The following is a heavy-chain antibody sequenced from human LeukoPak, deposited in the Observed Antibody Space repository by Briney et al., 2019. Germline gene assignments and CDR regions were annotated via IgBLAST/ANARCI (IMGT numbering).Heavy chain of an antibody. CDR3: ARMDRLSATPTTDWFDP. CDR1: GYPFTSYG. D-gene: IGHD3-16*02. Sequence: ASVKVSCKASGYPFTSYGINWVRQATGQGLEWMGWMNPKNGATGYAQKFQGRVTMTRDTSIGTAYMELSSLVSEDTAAYYCARMDRLSATPTTDWFDPWGQGTLVTVSS. V-gene: IGHV1-8*01. J-gene: IGHJ5*02. CDR2: MNPKNGAT.